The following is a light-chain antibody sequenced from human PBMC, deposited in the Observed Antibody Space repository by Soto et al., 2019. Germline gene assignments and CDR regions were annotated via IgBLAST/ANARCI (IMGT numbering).Light chain of an antibody. V-gene: IGKV3-20*01. CDR2: GAS. J-gene: IGKJ4*01. CDR1: QTVRTNY. CDR3: QQYSDSPLT. Sequence: EIVLTQSPGTLSLSPGERATLSCRASQTVRTNYLAWFQHKPGQAPRLLIYGASSRAAGIPDRFSGSGSGTDFSRTIDMLEPEDFAVYFCQQYSDSPLTFGGGTKVEIK.